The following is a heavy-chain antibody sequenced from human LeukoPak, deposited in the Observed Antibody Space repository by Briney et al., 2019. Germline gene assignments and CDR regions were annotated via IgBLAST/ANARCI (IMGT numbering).Heavy chain of an antibody. CDR2: IKLDENAT. V-gene: IGHV3-74*01. D-gene: IGHD3-10*01. CDR1: GCTLSRHW. Sequence: GGSLTPSCAASGCTLSRHWMHWVRQTPGKGLVWVSHIKLDENATTYADAVKGRFAISRDNAKNTLYLQMNGLRSEGKGVYYCGRGFTYLDFWGQGTTVTVPS. J-gene: IGHJ4*02. CDR3: GRGFTYLDF.